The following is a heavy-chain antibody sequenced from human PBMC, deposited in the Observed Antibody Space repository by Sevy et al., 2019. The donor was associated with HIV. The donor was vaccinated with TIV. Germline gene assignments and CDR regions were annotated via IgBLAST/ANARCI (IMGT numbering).Heavy chain of an antibody. Sequence: GGSLRLSCAASGFTFSSYWMHWVRQAPGKGLVWVSRINSDGSSTSYADSVKGRFTISRDNAKNTLYLQMNSLRAEDTAVYYCAREWASSSWYWFDPWGQGTLVTVSS. CDR3: AREWASSSWYWFDP. V-gene: IGHV3-74*01. J-gene: IGHJ5*02. CDR2: INSDGSST. CDR1: GFTFSSYW. D-gene: IGHD6-13*01.